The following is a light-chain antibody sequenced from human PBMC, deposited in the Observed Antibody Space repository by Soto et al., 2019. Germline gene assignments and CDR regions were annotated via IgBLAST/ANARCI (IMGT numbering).Light chain of an antibody. V-gene: IGLV2-14*01. CDR1: SSVVGAYNY. Sequence: QSALTQPASVSGSPGQSITISCTGTSSVVGAYNYVSWYQQHPGKAPKLMIYAVNNRPSGVSDRFSGSKSGNTASLTISGLQAEDEADYYCCSYTSSSTLVVFGGGTKLTVL. J-gene: IGLJ3*02. CDR2: AVN. CDR3: CSYTSSSTLVV.